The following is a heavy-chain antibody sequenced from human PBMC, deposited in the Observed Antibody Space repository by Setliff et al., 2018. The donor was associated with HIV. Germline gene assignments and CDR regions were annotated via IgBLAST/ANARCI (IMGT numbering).Heavy chain of an antibody. D-gene: IGHD3-3*01. J-gene: IGHJ4*02. V-gene: IGHV4-39*07. CDR1: GGSISSSSYY. CDR2: IYYSGSA. Sequence: SETLSLTCTVSGGSISSSSYYWGWIRQPPGKGLEWLGSIYYSGSAYYNPSLKSRVTISVDTSKNQFSLKLSSVTAADTAVHYCARATVAIFGVVTAILHYFDYWGQGTLVTVSS. CDR3: ARATVAIFGVVTAILHYFDY.